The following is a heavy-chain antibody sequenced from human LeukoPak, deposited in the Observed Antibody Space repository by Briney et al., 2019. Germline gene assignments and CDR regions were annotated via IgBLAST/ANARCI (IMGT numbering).Heavy chain of an antibody. J-gene: IGHJ4*02. V-gene: IGHV3-48*02. D-gene: IGHD5-12*01. CDR1: GFIFSAYS. Sequence: PGGSLRLSCAASGFIFSAYSMNWVRQAPGKGLEWVSYISSSSSTIYYADSVKGRFTISRDNAKNSLYLQMNSLRDEDTAVYYCARDGFIVATIPFDYWGQGTLVTVSS. CDR2: ISSSSSTI. CDR3: ARDGFIVATIPFDY.